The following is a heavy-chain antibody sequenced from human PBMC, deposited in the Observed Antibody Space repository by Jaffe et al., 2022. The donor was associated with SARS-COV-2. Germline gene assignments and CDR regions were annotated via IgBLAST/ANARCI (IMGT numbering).Heavy chain of an antibody. CDR3: AKDVAGHGGHCSGGSCPPDRYYYYYRDV. D-gene: IGHD2-15*01. CDR1: GFAFSSYA. J-gene: IGHJ6*03. Sequence: EVQLVESGGGLVQPGGSLRLSCAASGFAFSSYAMSWVRQTPGGGLEWVSSISGTGGSTYYADSVKGRFTISRDNSKDTLYLQMNSLRAEDTAVYYCAKDVAGHGGHCSGGSCPPDRYYYYYRDVWGKGTTVTVSS. V-gene: IGHV3-23*04. CDR2: ISGTGGST.